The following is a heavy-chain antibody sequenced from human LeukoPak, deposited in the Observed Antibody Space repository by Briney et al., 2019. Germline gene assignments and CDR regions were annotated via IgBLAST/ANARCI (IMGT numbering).Heavy chain of an antibody. CDR2: IYTSGST. J-gene: IGHJ6*02. V-gene: IGHV4-4*07. D-gene: IGHD2-2*01. Sequence: NPSETLSLTGTVSGGSISSYYWSWIRQPAGKGLEWIGRIYTSGSTNYNPSLKSRVTTSVDTSKNQFSLKLSSVTAAETAVYYCARADIVVVLAAGYYYYGMDVWGQGTTVTVSS. CDR3: ARADIVVVLAAGYYYYGMDV. CDR1: GGSISSYY.